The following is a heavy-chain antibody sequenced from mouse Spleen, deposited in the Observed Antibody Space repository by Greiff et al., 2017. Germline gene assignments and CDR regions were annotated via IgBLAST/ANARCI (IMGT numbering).Heavy chain of an antibody. D-gene: IGHD3-1*01. Sequence: QLQQSGAELVKPGASVKLSCKASGYTFTSYWMHWVKQRPGQGLEWIGMIHPNSGSTNYNEKFKSKATLTLDKSSSTAYMQLSSLTSEDSAVYYCARSPGDWYWYFDVWGAGTTVTVSS. CDR1: GYTFTSYW. V-gene: IGHV1-64*01. CDR2: IHPNSGST. J-gene: IGHJ1*01. CDR3: ARSPGDWYWYFDV.